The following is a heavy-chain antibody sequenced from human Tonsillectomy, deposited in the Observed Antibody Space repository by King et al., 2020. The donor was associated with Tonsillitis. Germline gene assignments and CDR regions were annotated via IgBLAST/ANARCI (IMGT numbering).Heavy chain of an antibody. J-gene: IGHJ4*02. V-gene: IGHV3-48*01. CDR1: GFTFSSYS. D-gene: IGHD5-18*01. Sequence: EVQLVESGGGLVQPGGSLRLSCAASGFTFSSYSMNWVRQAPGKGLEWVSYISTSSSTIYYADSVKGRFTISRDNAKNSLYLQMNSLRAEDTAVYYCARGRGYNDGYPDYWGQGTLVTVSS. CDR3: ARGRGYNDGYPDY. CDR2: ISTSSSTI.